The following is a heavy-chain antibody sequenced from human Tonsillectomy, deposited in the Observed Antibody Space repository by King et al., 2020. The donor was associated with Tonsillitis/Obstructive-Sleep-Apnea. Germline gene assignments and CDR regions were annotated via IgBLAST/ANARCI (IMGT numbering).Heavy chain of an antibody. Sequence: VQLVESGGGLVQPGGSLRLSCAASGFTFSSYAMSWVRQAPGKGLEWVSAISGNGGSTYYSDSVRGRFTISRHNSKNTLYMQMNSLRAEDTAVYYCAKGANSGSHYYVDYWGQGALVTVSA. J-gene: IGHJ4*02. CDR2: ISGNGGST. CDR1: GFTFSSYA. D-gene: IGHD1-26*01. CDR3: AKGANSGSHYYVDY. V-gene: IGHV3-23*04.